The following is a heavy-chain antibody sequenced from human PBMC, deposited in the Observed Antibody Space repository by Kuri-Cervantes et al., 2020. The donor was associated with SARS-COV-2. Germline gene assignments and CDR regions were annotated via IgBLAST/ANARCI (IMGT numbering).Heavy chain of an antibody. J-gene: IGHJ4*02. Sequence: ASVQVSCKASGYTFTGYYMHWVRQAPGQGLEWMGWINPNSGGTNYAQKFQGRVTMTRDTSISTAYVELSRLRSDDTAVYYCARLYCSSTSCPGITGTQAPFDYWGQGTLVTVSS. V-gene: IGHV1-2*02. CDR1: GYTFTGYY. CDR2: INPNSGGT. D-gene: IGHD2-2*01. CDR3: ARLYCSSTSCPGITGTQAPFDY.